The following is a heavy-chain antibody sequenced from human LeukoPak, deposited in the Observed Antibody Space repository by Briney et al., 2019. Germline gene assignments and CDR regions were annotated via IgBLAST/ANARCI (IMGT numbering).Heavy chain of an antibody. CDR2: IKQDGSEK. J-gene: IGHJ4*02. CDR3: ARGIGSSSSSAIDY. CDR1: GFTFSSDW. Sequence: PGGSLRLSCAASGFTFSSDWVNWVRHAPGKRLEWVAKIKQDGSEKYYVDSVKGRFTFSRDNAKNSLYLQMNSLRAEDTAVYYCARGIGSSSSSAIDYWGQGALVTVSS. D-gene: IGHD6-6*01. V-gene: IGHV3-7*03.